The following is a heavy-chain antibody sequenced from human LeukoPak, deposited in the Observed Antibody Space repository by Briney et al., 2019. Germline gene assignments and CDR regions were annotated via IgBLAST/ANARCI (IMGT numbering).Heavy chain of an antibody. CDR3: ARETSSGYDTTHVDY. CDR2: IYYSGST. D-gene: IGHD3-22*01. V-gene: IGHV4-59*01. J-gene: IGHJ4*02. Sequence: SETLSLTCTVSGGSISSYYWSWIRQPPGKGLEWIGYIYYSGSTNYNPSLKSRVTISVDTSKNQFSLKLSSVTAADTAVYYCARETSSGYDTTHVDYWGQGTLVAVSS. CDR1: GGSISSYY.